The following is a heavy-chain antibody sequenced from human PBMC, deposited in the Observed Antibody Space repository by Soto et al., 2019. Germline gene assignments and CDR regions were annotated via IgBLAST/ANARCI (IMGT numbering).Heavy chain of an antibody. V-gene: IGHV3-48*03. CDR1: GFTFSSYE. D-gene: IGHD2-8*01. CDR3: ERGLLYDPLDY. J-gene: IGHJ4*02. Sequence: GGSLRLSCAASGFTFSSYEMNWVRQAPGKGLEWVSYISSSGSTIYYADSVKGRFTISRDNAKNSLYLQMNSLRAEDTAVYCCERGLLYDPLDYWGQGTLVTVSS. CDR2: ISSSGSTI.